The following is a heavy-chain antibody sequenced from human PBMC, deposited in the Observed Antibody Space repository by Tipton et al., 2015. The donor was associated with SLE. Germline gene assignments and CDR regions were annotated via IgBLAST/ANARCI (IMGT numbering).Heavy chain of an antibody. Sequence: TLSLTCAVYGGSFSGYYWSWIRQPPGKGLEWIGEINHSGSTNYNPSLKSRVTMSVDTSKNQFSPKLSSVTAADTAVYYCAREPRSGYHDYWGQGTLVIVSS. CDR1: GGSFSGYY. D-gene: IGHD3-3*01. CDR2: INHSGST. V-gene: IGHV4-34*01. J-gene: IGHJ4*02. CDR3: AREPRSGYHDY.